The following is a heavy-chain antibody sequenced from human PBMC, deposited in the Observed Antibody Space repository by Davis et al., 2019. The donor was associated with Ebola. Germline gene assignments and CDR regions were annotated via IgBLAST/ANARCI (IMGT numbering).Heavy chain of an antibody. CDR1: GLTVTDNF. Sequence: GESLKISCAASGLTVTDNFMSWVRQTPEKGLEWVSTLYIGDTTQYTGAVKGRFTISRDTSKNTLNLQMSSLRADDTAVYYCAKGGCSGVSCYSEYWGQGTLVTVSS. D-gene: IGHD2-15*01. J-gene: IGHJ4*02. V-gene: IGHV3-53*01. CDR3: AKGGCSGVSCYSEY. CDR2: LYIGDTT.